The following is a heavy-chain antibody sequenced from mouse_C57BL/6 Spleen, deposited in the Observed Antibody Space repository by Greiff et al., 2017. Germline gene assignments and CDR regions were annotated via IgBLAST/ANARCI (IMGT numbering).Heavy chain of an antibody. CDR1: GYTFTSYW. V-gene: IGHV1-72*01. J-gene: IGHJ4*01. CDR2: IDPHSGGT. D-gene: IGHD1-1*01. Sequence: QVQLPQPGAELVKPGASVKLSCTASGYTFTSYWMHWVKQRPGRGLEWIGRIDPHSGGTKYNEKFKSKSTLTVDKPSSTAYMQLSSLTAEDSAVYYCARWVTTVVGGAMDYWGQGTSVTVSS. CDR3: ARWVTTVVGGAMDY.